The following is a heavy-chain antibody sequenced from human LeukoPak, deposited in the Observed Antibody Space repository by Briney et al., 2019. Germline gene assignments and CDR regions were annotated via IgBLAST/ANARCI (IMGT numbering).Heavy chain of an antibody. D-gene: IGHD3-22*01. CDR1: GFTFSSYE. CDR2: ISNSDTTI. J-gene: IGHJ4*02. Sequence: GGSLRLSCAASGFTFSSYEFNWVRQAPGKGLEWVSYISNSDTTIYYADSVKGRFTISRDSAKNSLYLQMNSLRAEDTAVYYCARGFYYDTSGRAYFDYWGQGTLVTVSS. V-gene: IGHV3-48*03. CDR3: ARGFYYDTSGRAYFDY.